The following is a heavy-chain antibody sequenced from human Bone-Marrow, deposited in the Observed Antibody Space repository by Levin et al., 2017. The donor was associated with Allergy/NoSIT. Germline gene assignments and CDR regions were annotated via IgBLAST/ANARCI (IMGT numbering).Heavy chain of an antibody. V-gene: IGHV3-48*02. CDR2: ISSSSSII. CDR3: ASEGDNFDDYLAY. J-gene: IGHJ4*02. Sequence: LSLTCAASGFTFLIYNMNWVRQAPGKGLEWISYISSSSSIIYYADSVKGRFTISRDNARHSLFLQMNSLRDDDTAVYYCASEGDNFDDYLAYWGQGTLVTVSS. CDR1: GFTFLIYN. D-gene: IGHD3-9*01.